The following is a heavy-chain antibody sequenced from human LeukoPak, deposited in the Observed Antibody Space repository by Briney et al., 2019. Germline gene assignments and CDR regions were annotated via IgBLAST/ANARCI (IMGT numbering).Heavy chain of an antibody. CDR1: GFTFSNYG. D-gene: IGHD3-10*01. CDR3: ARARNYYGSGSSNYFDY. J-gene: IGHJ4*01. V-gene: IGHV3-33*01. Sequence: GGSLRLSCAASGFTFSNYGMRWVRQAPGKGLEWVAVIWYDGSNKYYADSVKGRFTISRDNSKNTLYLQMNSLRAEDTAVYYCARARNYYGSGSSNYFDYWGHGILVTVSS. CDR2: IWYDGSNK.